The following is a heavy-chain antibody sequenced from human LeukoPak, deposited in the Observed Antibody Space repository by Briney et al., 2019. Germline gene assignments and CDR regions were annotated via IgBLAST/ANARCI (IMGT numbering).Heavy chain of an antibody. CDR3: ARGTQNYYDSSGYYYTSDY. V-gene: IGHV1-8*01. Sequence: ASVKVSCKASGYTFTSYDINWVRQATGQGLEWMGWMNPNSGNTGYAQKFQGRVTMTRNTSISTAYMELSSLRSEDTAVYYCARGTQNYYDSSGYYYTSDYWGQGTLVTVSS. J-gene: IGHJ4*02. CDR1: GYTFTSYD. CDR2: MNPNSGNT. D-gene: IGHD3-22*01.